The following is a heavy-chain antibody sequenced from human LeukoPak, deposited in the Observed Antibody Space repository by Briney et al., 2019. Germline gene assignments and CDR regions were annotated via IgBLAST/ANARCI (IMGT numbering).Heavy chain of an antibody. CDR1: GDTFIPYT. V-gene: IGHV1-69*04. D-gene: IGHD2-15*01. Sequence: ASVKVSCKASGDTFIPYTFSWVRQAPGQGLEWIGRIIPSLDVANYAQKFQGRVTLGVDRDTATTYMEVTSLRSEDTAIYYCARDHCSPGTCLGGHWGQGTLVTVSS. CDR3: ARDHCSPGTCLGGH. J-gene: IGHJ4*02. CDR2: IIPSLDVA.